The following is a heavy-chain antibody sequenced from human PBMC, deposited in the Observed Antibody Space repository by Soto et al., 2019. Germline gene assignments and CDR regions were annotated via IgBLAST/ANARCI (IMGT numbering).Heavy chain of an antibody. D-gene: IGHD2-15*01. V-gene: IGHV4-59*01. J-gene: IGHJ3*02. CDR3: ARDDLIQYCSGGSCYSIDAFDI. Sequence: SETLSLTCTVSGGSISSYYWSWIRQPPGKGLEWIGYIYYSGSTNYNPSLKSRVTISVDTSKNQFSLKLSSVTAADTAVYYCARDDLIQYCSGGSCYSIDAFDIWGQGTMVT. CDR2: IYYSGST. CDR1: GGSISSYY.